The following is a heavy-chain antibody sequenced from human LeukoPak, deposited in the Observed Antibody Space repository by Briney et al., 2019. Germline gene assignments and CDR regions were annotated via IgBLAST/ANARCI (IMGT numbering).Heavy chain of an antibody. J-gene: IGHJ4*02. V-gene: IGHV4-59*01. CDR1: GDSISSYY. CDR3: ARGKAARD. Sequence: PSETLSLTCTVSGDSISSYYWSWIRQPPGKGLEWIGYIYYSGTTNYNPSLKRRATISVDTSKNQFSLKLSSVTAADTAVYYCARGKAARDWGQGTLVTVSS. CDR2: IYYSGTT.